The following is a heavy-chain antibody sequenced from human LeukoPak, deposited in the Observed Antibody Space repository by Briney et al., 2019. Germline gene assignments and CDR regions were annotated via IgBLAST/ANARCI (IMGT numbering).Heavy chain of an antibody. CDR2: IIPIFGTA. CDR3: ATDSGSFLDY. CDR1: GYTFTSYG. Sequence: SVKVSCKASGYTFTSYGISWVRQAPGQGLEWMGGIIPIFGTANYAQKFQGRVTITADESTSTAYMELSSLRSEDTAVYYCATDSGSFLDYWGQGTLVTVSS. D-gene: IGHD1-26*01. V-gene: IGHV1-69*13. J-gene: IGHJ4*02.